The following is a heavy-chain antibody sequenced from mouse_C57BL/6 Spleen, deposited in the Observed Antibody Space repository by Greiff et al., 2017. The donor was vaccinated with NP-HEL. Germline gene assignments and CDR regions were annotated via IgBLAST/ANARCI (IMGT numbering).Heavy chain of an antibody. CDR2: IDPEDGDT. Sequence: EVQLQESGAELVRPGASVKLSCTASGFNIKDYYMHWVKQRPEQGLEWIGRIDPEDGDTEYAPKFQGKATMTADTSSNTAYLQLSSLTSEDTAVYYVNTKACGGGSYFDDWGTGTTVTVSS. CDR1: GFNIKDYY. CDR3: NTKACGGGSYFDD. J-gene: IGHJ1*03. D-gene: IGHD1-1*02. V-gene: IGHV14-1*01.